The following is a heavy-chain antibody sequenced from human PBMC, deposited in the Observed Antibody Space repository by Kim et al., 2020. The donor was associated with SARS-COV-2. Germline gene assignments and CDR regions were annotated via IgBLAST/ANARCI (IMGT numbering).Heavy chain of an antibody. D-gene: IGHD3-10*01. V-gene: IGHV3-23*01. J-gene: IGHJ4*02. CDR3: SKDLGLLCFGVD. Sequence: YYADSVKGRFTISRDNSKNTLYLQMTSLRAEDTAVYYCSKDLGLLCFGVDWGQGTLVTVSS.